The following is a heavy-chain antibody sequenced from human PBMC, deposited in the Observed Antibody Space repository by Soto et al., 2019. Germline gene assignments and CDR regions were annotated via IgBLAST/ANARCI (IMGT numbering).Heavy chain of an antibody. D-gene: IGHD3-9*01. J-gene: IGHJ6*02. Sequence: SETLSLTCAVSGGSISSSNLWSWVRQPPGKGLEWIGEIYHSGSTNYNPSLKSRVTISVDKSKNQFSLKLSSVTAADTAVYYCARILYYDILTGYSYNYGMDVWGQGTTVTVSS. CDR3: ARILYYDILTGYSYNYGMDV. CDR1: GGSISSSNL. CDR2: IYHSGST. V-gene: IGHV4-4*02.